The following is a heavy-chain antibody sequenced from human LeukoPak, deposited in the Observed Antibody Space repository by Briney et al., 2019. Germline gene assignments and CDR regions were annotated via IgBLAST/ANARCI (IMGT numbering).Heavy chain of an antibody. CDR2: INPNSGGT. CDR1: GYTLTVYY. CDR3: ARASGGRNIDAFDI. V-gene: IGHV1-2*02. J-gene: IGHJ3*02. Sequence: ASVKVSCKASGYTLTVYYMHWVRQAPGQGREWMGWINPNSGGTNYAQKFQGRVTMTRDTSISTAYMELSRLRSDDTAVYYCARASGGRNIDAFDIWGQGTMVTVSS. D-gene: IGHD2/OR15-2a*01.